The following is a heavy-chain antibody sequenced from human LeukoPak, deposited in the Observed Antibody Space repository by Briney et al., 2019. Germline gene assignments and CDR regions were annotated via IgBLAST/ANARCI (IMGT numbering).Heavy chain of an antibody. J-gene: IGHJ6*02. CDR3: AAPRRDYDILTGYVYYYGMDV. CDR2: IGGSGSNT. Sequence: PGGSLRLSCAASGFTFVSYAMTWVRQAPGKGLEWVSAIGGSGSNTYYADSVKGRFTISRDNAKNTLYLQMNSLRAEDTAVYYCAAPRRDYDILTGYVYYYGMDVWGQGTTVTVSS. CDR1: GFTFVSYA. D-gene: IGHD3-9*01. V-gene: IGHV3-23*01.